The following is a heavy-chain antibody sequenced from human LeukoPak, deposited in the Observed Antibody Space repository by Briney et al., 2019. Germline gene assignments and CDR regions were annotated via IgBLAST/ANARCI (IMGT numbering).Heavy chain of an antibody. CDR3: ATAGYSSGSED. D-gene: IGHD6-19*01. CDR1: GVSISSYY. V-gene: IGHV4-59*08. Sequence: PSETLSLTCTVSGVSISSYYWSWIRQPPGKGLEWIGYIIDNGNTHYNPSLKSRVTISVDTSKNQFSLKLSSVTAADTAVYYCATAGYSSGSEDWGQGTLVTVSS. CDR2: IIDNGNT. J-gene: IGHJ4*02.